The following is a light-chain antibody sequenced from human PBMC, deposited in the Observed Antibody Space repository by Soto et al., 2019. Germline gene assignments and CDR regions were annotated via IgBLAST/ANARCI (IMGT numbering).Light chain of an antibody. CDR3: CSYAGAGTFV. V-gene: IGLV2-23*02. Sequence: QSVLTQPASVSGSPGQSITISCTGTSGDVGGYNLVSWYQQHPGKAPKLIIHEVSERPSGVSSRFSASKSGRTASLTISGLQAEDEADYYCCSYAGAGTFVFATGTKLTVL. CDR1: SGDVGGYNL. J-gene: IGLJ1*01. CDR2: EVS.